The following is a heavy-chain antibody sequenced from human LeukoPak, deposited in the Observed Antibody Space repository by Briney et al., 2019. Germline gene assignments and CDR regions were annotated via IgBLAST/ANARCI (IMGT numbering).Heavy chain of an antibody. CDR2: IYYSGST. CDR1: GGSISSGGYY. V-gene: IGHV4-61*08. D-gene: IGHD6-13*01. J-gene: IGHJ4*02. Sequence: SQTLSLTCTVSGGSISSGGYYWSWIRQHPGKGLEWIGYIYYSGSTNYNPSLKSRVTISVDTSKNQFSLKLSSVTAADTAVYYCARTAADLRIDYWGQGTLVTVSS. CDR3: ARTAADLRIDY.